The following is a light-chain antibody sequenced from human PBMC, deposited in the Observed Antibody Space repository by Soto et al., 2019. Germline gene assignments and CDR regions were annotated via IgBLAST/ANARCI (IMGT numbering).Light chain of an antibody. Sequence: EIVLTQSPATLSLSPGERATLSCRASQSVGSYLAWYQQKPGQAPRLLIYDASNRATGIPARFSGSGSGTDFTLTISSLEPEDFAVYYCQQRTNWPPPFTFGQGTRLEIK. V-gene: IGKV3-11*01. CDR1: QSVGSY. CDR3: QQRTNWPPPFT. J-gene: IGKJ5*01. CDR2: DAS.